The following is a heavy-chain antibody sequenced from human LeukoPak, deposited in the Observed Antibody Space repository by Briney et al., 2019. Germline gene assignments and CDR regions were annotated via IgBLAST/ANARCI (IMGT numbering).Heavy chain of an antibody. J-gene: IGHJ4*02. CDR1: GFTFSSYA. V-gene: IGHV3-23*01. Sequence: GGSLRLSCAASGFTFSSYAMSWVRQAPGKGLEWVSAISGSGGSTYYADSVKGRFTISRDNSKNTLYLQMNSLRAEDTAVYYCASNPWAGGDYGSYFDYWGQGTLVTVSS. CDR2: ISGSGGST. D-gene: IGHD4-17*01. CDR3: ASNPWAGGDYGSYFDY.